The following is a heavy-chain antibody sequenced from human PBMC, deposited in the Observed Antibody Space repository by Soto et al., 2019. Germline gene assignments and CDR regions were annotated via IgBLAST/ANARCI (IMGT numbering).Heavy chain of an antibody. D-gene: IGHD4-17*01. V-gene: IGHV3-7*01. CDR1: GFTFSSYW. CDR2: IKQDGSEK. CDR3: ARDVLNEYGDYPEYFQH. Sequence: PGGSLRLSCAASGFTFSSYWMSWVRQAPGKGLEWVANIKQDGSEKYYVDSVKGRFTISRDNAKNSLYLQMNSLRAEDTAVYYCARDVLNEYGDYPEYFQHWGQGTLVTVSS. J-gene: IGHJ1*01.